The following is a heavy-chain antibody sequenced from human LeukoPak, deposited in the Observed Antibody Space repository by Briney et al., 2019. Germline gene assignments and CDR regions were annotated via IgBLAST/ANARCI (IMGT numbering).Heavy chain of an antibody. CDR2: IWNDASNK. J-gene: IGHJ4*02. D-gene: IGHD2-15*01. CDR1: GFTFSIYG. Sequence: PGGSLRLSCAASGFTFSIYGMHWVRQAPGKGLEWVAVIWNDASNKYYADSVKGRFTISRDNSVDTLYLQMNSLGAEDTAVYYCARERGYCSGNSCHYYFDYWGQGTLVTVSS. CDR3: ARERGYCSGNSCHYYFDY. V-gene: IGHV3-33*01.